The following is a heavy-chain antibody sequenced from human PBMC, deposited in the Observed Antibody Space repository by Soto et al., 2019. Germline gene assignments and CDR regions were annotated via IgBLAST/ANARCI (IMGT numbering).Heavy chain of an antibody. J-gene: IGHJ4*02. CDR1: GYTLTRLS. CDR3: GTDPRHSLKDY. Sequence: ASVKVSCKVSGYTLTRLSIHWVRQAPGKGLEWVGGFDPEHMKTIYAEKVQGRVTLTEDTSTDTAYMELSRLRSEDSAVYFCGTDPRHSLKDYWGQGTLVTVSS. V-gene: IGHV1-24*01. CDR2: FDPEHMKT.